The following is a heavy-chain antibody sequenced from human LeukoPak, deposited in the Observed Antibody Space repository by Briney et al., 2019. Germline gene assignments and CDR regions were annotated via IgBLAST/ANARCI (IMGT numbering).Heavy chain of an antibody. V-gene: IGHV3-73*01. J-gene: IGHJ1*01. CDR2: IRSKANSYAT. D-gene: IGHD2-21*02. CDR1: GFTFSGSA. Sequence: GGSLRLSCAASGFTFSGSAMHWVRPASGKGLEWVGRIRSKANSYATAYAASVKGRFTISRDDSKNTAYLQMNSLKTEDTAVYYCTRQAAHCGGDCYEYFQHWGQGTLVTVSS. CDR3: TRQAAHCGGDCYEYFQH.